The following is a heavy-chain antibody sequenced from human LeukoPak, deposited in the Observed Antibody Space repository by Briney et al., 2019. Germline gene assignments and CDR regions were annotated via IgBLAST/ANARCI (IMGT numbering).Heavy chain of an antibody. J-gene: IGHJ5*02. CDR3: ASYDSSTTNAET. D-gene: IGHD3-22*01. Sequence: SETLSLTCTVSGDSISSGDYYWGWIRQPPGKGLEWIGSIYYSGSTYYNPSLKSRVTISVDTSKNQFSLKLSSVTAADTAVYYCASYDSSTTNAETWGQGTLVTVSS. V-gene: IGHV4-39*07. CDR1: GDSISSGDYY. CDR2: IYYSGST.